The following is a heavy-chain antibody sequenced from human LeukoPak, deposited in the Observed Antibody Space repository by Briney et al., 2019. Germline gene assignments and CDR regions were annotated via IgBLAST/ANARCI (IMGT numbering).Heavy chain of an antibody. Sequence: PSETLSLTCTVSGGSISGYYWTWIRQPPGKGLEWIGYIYYSGSTKYNPSLTSRVTISLDTSKNQFSLKLSSVTAADTAVYYCARGPRRGYAYYFDYWGQGTLVTVSS. CDR2: IYYSGST. CDR1: GGSISGYY. CDR3: ARGPRRGYAYYFDY. V-gene: IGHV4-59*12. D-gene: IGHD2-2*01. J-gene: IGHJ4*02.